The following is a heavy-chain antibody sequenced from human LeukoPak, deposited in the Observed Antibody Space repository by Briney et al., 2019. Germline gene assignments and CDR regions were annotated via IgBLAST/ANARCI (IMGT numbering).Heavy chain of an antibody. J-gene: IGHJ5*02. CDR3: ARASMSYYDFWSGYYEFDP. V-gene: IGHV1-8*01. D-gene: IGHD3-3*01. CDR1: GYTFTSYD. CDR2: MNPNSGNT. Sequence: ASVKVSCKASGYTFTSYDINWVRQATGQGLEWMGWMNPNSGNTGYAQKFQGRVTMTRNTSISTAYMELSSLRSEDTAVHYCARASMSYYDFWSGYYEFDPWGQGTLVTVSS.